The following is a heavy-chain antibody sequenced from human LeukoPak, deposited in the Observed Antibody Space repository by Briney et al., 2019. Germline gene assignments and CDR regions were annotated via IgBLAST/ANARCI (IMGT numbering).Heavy chain of an antibody. CDR2: INSDGSST. Sequence: PGGSLRLSCAASGFTFSSYWMHWVRQAPGKGLVWVSRINSDGSSTGCADSVKGRFTISRDNAKNTLYLQMNSLRAEDTAVYYCTREKDYYDSSGYYRDAFDIWGQGTKVTASS. V-gene: IGHV3-74*01. CDR3: TREKDYYDSSGYYRDAFDI. D-gene: IGHD3-22*01. J-gene: IGHJ3*02. CDR1: GFTFSSYW.